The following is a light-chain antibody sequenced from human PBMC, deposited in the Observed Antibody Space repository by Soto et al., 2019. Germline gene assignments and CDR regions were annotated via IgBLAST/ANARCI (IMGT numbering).Light chain of an antibody. Sequence: EIVLTQSPGTLSLSPGQRATLSCRASQSIRKFLAWYQQKPGQAPRLLIYDASNRATGIPARFSGSGSGTDFTLTISSLQPEDFAVYYCQQRSDWPLTFGGGTKVDIK. CDR3: QQRSDWPLT. CDR2: DAS. CDR1: QSIRKF. V-gene: IGKV3-11*01. J-gene: IGKJ4*01.